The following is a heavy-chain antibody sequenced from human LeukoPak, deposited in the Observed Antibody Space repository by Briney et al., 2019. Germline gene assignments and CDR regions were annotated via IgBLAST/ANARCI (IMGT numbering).Heavy chain of an antibody. D-gene: IGHD2-8*01. CDR3: ASPRRMKGAFDI. J-gene: IGHJ3*02. V-gene: IGHV4-30-2*01. CDR2: IYHSGST. CDR1: GGSISSGGYY. Sequence: PSETLSLTCTVSGGSISSGGYYWSWIRQPPGKGLEWIGYIYHSGSTYYNPSLKSRVTISVDRSKNQFSLKLSPVTAADTAVYYCASPRRMKGAFDIWGQGTMVTVSS.